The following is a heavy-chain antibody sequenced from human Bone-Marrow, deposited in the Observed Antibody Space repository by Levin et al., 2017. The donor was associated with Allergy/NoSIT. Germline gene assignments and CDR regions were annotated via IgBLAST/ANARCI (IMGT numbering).Heavy chain of an antibody. V-gene: IGHV3-23*01. J-gene: IGHJ4*02. D-gene: IGHD3-16*01. CDR2: INENSQHT. CDR1: FAFSDYG. Sequence: FAFSDYGMGWVRQAPGKRLEWVSTINENSQHTHYTDSVRGRFPFSRDNSKNTRFLQMDSLGVEDTVIYCCVKDVRDDSLYDSWGRGIQVTVYS. CDR3: VKDVRDDSLYDS.